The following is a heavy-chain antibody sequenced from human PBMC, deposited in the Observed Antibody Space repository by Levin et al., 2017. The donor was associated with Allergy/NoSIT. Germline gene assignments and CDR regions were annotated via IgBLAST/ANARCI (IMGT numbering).Heavy chain of an antibody. CDR1: GFTFDDYA. V-gene: IGHV3-9*01. J-gene: IGHJ3*02. CDR2: ISWNSGSI. D-gene: IGHD3-10*01. CDR3: AKDQQFFYYGSGSWGAFDI. Sequence: PGGSLRLSCAASGFTFDDYAMHWVRQAPGKGLEWVSGISWNSGSIGYADSVKGRFTISRDNAKNSLYLQMNSLRAEDTALYYCAKDQQFFYYGSGSWGAFDIWGQGTMVTVSS.